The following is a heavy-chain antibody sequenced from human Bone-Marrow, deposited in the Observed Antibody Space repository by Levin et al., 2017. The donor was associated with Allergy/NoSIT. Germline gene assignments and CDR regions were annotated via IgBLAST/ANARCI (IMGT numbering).Heavy chain of an antibody. J-gene: IGHJ4*02. V-gene: IGHV5-51*01. D-gene: IGHD3-22*01. CDR2: IYPDDSDT. CDR3: ARHTYYYDVTSYSDRYLDH. CDR1: GYTFTNYW. Sequence: GESLKISCQGSGYTFTNYWIGWVRQMSGKGLEWMGIIYPDDSDTRYSPAFQGQVTISVERSTNIAYLQWNSLKASDTAMYYCARHTYYYDVTSYSDRYLDHWGQGTLVTVSS.